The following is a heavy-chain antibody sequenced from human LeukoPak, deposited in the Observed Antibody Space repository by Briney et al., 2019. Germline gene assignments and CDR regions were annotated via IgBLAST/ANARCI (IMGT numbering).Heavy chain of an antibody. J-gene: IGHJ6*02. CDR2: IYYSGST. CDR1: GGSVSSGSYY. D-gene: IGHD3-3*01. Sequence: SETLSLTCTVSGGSVSSGSYYWSWIRQPPGKGLEWIGYIYYSGSTNYNPSLKSRVTISVDTSKNQFSLKLSSVNAADTAVYYCARAPGDAIFGVENYYYYGMDVWGQGTTVTVSS. CDR3: ARAPGDAIFGVENYYYYGMDV. V-gene: IGHV4-61*01.